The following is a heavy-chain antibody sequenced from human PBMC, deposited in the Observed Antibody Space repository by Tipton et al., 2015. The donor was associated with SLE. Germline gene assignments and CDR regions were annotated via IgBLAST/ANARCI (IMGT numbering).Heavy chain of an antibody. CDR1: GLSLRSYD. J-gene: IGHJ6*02. Sequence: GSLRLSCAASGLSLRSYDMSWVRQAPGKGPEWVAVVKSGGGAFYADSVKGRFTISRDNSKNTLSLQMNSLRPEDTAVYYCAKDKGYCSGGSCYAGYYYYGMDVWGQGTTITVSS. CDR2: VKSGGGA. V-gene: IGHV3-23*03. D-gene: IGHD2-15*01. CDR3: AKDKGYCSGGSCYAGYYYYGMDV.